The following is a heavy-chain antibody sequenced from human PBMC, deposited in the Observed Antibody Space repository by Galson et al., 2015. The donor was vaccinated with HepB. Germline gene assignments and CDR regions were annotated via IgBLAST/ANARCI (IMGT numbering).Heavy chain of an antibody. CDR2: TYYRSKWYN. CDR1: GDSVSSNSAA. Sequence: CAISGDSVSSNSAAWNRIRQSPSRGLEWLGRTYYRSKWYNDYAVSVKSRITINPDTSKNQFSLQLNSVTPEDTAVYYCARDEEYSGYDGGMDVWGQGTTVTVSS. D-gene: IGHD5-12*01. CDR3: ARDEEYSGYDGGMDV. V-gene: IGHV6-1*01. J-gene: IGHJ6*02.